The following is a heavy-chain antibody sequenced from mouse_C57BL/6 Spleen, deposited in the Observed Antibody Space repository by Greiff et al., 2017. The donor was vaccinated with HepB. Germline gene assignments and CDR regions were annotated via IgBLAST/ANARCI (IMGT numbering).Heavy chain of an antibody. CDR1: GYTFTSYG. V-gene: IGHV1-81*01. J-gene: IGHJ3*01. CDR2: IYPRSGNT. Sequence: VQLQQSGAELARPGASVKLSCKASGYTFTSYGISWVKQRTGQGLEWIGEIYPRSGNTYYNEKFKGKATLTADKSSSTAYMELRSLTSEDSAVYFCAFYYDYDAWFAYWGQGTLVTVSA. CDR3: AFYYDYDAWFAY. D-gene: IGHD2-4*01.